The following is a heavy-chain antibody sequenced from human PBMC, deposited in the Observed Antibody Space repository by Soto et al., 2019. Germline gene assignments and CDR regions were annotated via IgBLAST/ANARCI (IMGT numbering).Heavy chain of an antibody. D-gene: IGHD3-3*01. V-gene: IGHV3-15*01. Sequence: GSLRLSCAASGXTFSNAGMSWVRQAPGKGLELVGRIKSKTDGGTRDYAAPFQGRFTMSRDDSKNMLYLQIRSVKTEDTAVYYCTTDEPINTNWGQGTLGTVS. CDR3: TTDEPINTN. CDR1: GXTFSNAG. CDR2: IKSKTDGGTR. J-gene: IGHJ4*02.